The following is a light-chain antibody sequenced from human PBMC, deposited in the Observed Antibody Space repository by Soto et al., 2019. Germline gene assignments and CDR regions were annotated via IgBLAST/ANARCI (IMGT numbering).Light chain of an antibody. CDR1: QSVSSY. Sequence: EMVLTQCPATLSLSPGERATLSFRASQSVSSYLAWYQQKPGQAPRLLIYDASTRATGIPARFSGSGYGTEFNLTISSLQSEDFAVYYCQQYNNWPITFGQGTRLEIK. V-gene: IGKV3-15*01. CDR3: QQYNNWPIT. CDR2: DAS. J-gene: IGKJ5*01.